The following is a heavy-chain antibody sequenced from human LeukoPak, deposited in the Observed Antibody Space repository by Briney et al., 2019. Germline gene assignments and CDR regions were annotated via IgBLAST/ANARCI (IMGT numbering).Heavy chain of an antibody. V-gene: IGHV3-23*01. D-gene: IGHD1-26*01. CDR1: GFTFSSYV. Sequence: GGSLRLSCTASGFTFSSYVMSWVPQAPGKGLEWVSGISDSGGSTYYADSVKGRFTISRDHSKNTLYLQMNSLRAEDTAVYYCAKSTGSYVPYYFDYWGQGTLVTVSS. CDR3: AKSTGSYVPYYFDY. J-gene: IGHJ4*02. CDR2: ISDSGGST.